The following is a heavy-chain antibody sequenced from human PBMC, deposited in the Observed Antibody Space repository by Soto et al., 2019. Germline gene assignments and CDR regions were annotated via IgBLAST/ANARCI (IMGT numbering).Heavy chain of an antibody. CDR2: ISAYNGNT. V-gene: IGHV1-18*01. J-gene: IGHJ6*02. D-gene: IGHD6-13*01. CDR1: GYAFTSYR. Sequence: KLYCKSAGYAFTSYRVSWRRQKNRQQLEWMGWISAYNGNTNYAQKLQGRVTMTTDTSTSTAYMELRSLRSDDTAVYYCARDVDSSSWYYYDCGMDVWGQGTTVSVSS. CDR3: ARDVDSSSWYYYDCGMDV.